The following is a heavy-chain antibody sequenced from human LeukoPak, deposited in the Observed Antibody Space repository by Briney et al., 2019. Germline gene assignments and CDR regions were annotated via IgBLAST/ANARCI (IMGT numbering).Heavy chain of an antibody. CDR2: IYYSGST. Sequence: SETLSLTCTVSGGSVSSYYWSWIRQPPGKGLEWIGYIYYSGSTNYNPSLKSRVTISVDTSKNQFSLKLSSVTAADTAVYYCARRPDYGGKPFDYWGQGTLVTVSS. D-gene: IGHD4-23*01. J-gene: IGHJ4*02. CDR3: ARRPDYGGKPFDY. V-gene: IGHV4-59*08. CDR1: GGSVSSYY.